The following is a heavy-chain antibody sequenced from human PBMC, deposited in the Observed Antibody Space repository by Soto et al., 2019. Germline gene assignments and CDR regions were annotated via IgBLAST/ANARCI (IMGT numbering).Heavy chain of an antibody. V-gene: IGHV1-2*04. CDR1: GYTFTGYY. Sequence: QVQLVQSGAEVKKPGASVKVSCKASGYTFTGYYMHWVRQAPGQGLEWMGWINPNSGGTNYAQKFQGWVTMTSDTSISTAYMELSRLRSDDTAVYYCARVHSCSWYSAFWTHYGMDVWGQGTTVTVSS. J-gene: IGHJ6*02. CDR3: ARVHSCSWYSAFWTHYGMDV. D-gene: IGHD6-13*01. CDR2: INPNSGGT.